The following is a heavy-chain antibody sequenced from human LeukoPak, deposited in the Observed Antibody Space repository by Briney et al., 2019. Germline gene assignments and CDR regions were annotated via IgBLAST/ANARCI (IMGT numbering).Heavy chain of an antibody. CDR3: AKIFGSGSYNTPPAGY. J-gene: IGHJ4*02. V-gene: IGHV3-23*01. CDR1: GFTFGSPA. D-gene: IGHD3-10*01. CDR2: ISASGYAT. Sequence: GGSQRLSCAASGFTFGSPAMSWVRQAPGKGLEWVSAISASGYATYYADSVKGRFTISRDNSKNTLFLQMNGLRAEDTAVFYCAKIFGSGSYNTPPAGYWGQGTLVTVSS.